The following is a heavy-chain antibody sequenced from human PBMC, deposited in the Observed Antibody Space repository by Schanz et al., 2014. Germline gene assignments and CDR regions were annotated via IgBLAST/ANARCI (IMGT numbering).Heavy chain of an antibody. CDR3: ARAKRFGDMDV. CDR1: RSTFSSYT. J-gene: IGHJ6*02. D-gene: IGHD3-10*01. CDR2: FIPILDVG. Sequence: QVQLVQSGAEVKKPGSSVKVSCTASRSTFSSYTISWVRQARGQGLEWVGRFIPILDVGNYAQQFQGRVTFTADRSTSTAYMELRNLRSDDTAVYYCARAKRFGDMDVWGQGTTVTVSS. V-gene: IGHV1-69*02.